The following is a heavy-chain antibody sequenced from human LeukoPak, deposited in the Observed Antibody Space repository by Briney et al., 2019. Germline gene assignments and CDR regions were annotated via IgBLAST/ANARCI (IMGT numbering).Heavy chain of an antibody. D-gene: IGHD2-15*01. CDR1: SGSISGYY. CDR3: ASSRPALYCSGGSCYMRGGWFDP. CDR2: IHYSGST. V-gene: IGHV4-59*01. J-gene: IGHJ5*02. Sequence: SETLSLTCTVSSGSISGYYWSWIRQPPGKGLEWIGYIHYSGSTNYNPSLKSRVTISVDTSKTQFSLKLNSVTAADTAVYYCASSRPALYCSGGSCYMRGGWFDPWGQGTLVTVSS.